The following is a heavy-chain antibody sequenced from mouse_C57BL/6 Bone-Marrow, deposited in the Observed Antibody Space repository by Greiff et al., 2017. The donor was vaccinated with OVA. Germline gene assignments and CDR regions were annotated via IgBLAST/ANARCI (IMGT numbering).Heavy chain of an antibody. CDR2: IDPEDGDT. V-gene: IGHV14-1*01. D-gene: IGHD2-3*01. CDR1: GFNITDYY. Sequence: VQLQQSGAELVRPGASVKLSCTASGFNITDYYMHWVKQRPEQGLVWIGRIDPEDGDTEYAPKFQGKATMTADTSSNTAYLQLSSLTSEDTAVYYCTVYDGYYEAYWGQGTLVTVSA. J-gene: IGHJ3*01. CDR3: TVYDGYYEAY.